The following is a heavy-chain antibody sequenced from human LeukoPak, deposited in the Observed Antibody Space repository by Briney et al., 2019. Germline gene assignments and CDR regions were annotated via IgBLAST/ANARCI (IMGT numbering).Heavy chain of an antibody. D-gene: IGHD3-3*01. J-gene: IGHJ6*02. CDR1: GGSISSSSYY. CDR3: ARQLITIFGVGPYYYYYYGMDV. CDR2: IYYSGST. V-gene: IGHV4-39*01. Sequence: SETLSLTCTVSGGSISSSSYYWGWIRQPPGKGLGWIGSIYYSGSTYHNPSLKSRVTISVDTSKNQFSLKLSSVTAADTAVYYCARQLITIFGVGPYYYYYYGMDVWGQGTTVTVSS.